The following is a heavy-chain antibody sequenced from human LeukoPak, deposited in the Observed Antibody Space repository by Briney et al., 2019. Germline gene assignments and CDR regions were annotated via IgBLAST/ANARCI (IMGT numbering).Heavy chain of an antibody. CDR2: INHSGST. V-gene: IGHV4-34*01. D-gene: IGHD3-3*01. CDR3: ARGHYDFWSGYLVWFDP. Sequence: SETLSLTCAVYGGSFSGYYWSWIRQPPGKGLEWIGEINHSGSTNYNPSLKSRVTISVDTSKNQFSLKLSSVTAADTAVYYCARGHYDFWSGYLVWFDPWGQGTLGTVSS. J-gene: IGHJ5*02. CDR1: GGSFSGYY.